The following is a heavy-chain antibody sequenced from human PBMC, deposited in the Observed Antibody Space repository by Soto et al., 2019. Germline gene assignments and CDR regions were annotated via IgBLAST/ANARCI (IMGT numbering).Heavy chain of an antibody. Sequence: ASVKVSCKASGYTFTSFGVSWLRQAPGQGPEWMGWISGYNGKTKYTQKVQGRVTLTTDTSTATAYMELRSLRSDDAAVYFCARDKMIDDFGLGSFDYWGQGTVVTVSS. CDR2: ISGYNGKT. CDR1: GYTFTSFG. J-gene: IGHJ4*02. D-gene: IGHD3-10*01. CDR3: ARDKMIDDFGLGSFDY. V-gene: IGHV1-18*04.